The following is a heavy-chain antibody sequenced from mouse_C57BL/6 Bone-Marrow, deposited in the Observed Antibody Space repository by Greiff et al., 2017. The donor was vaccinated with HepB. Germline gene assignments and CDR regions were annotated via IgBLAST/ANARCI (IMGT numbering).Heavy chain of an antibody. CDR1: GYSITSGYY. CDR3: ARGLTGTRFAY. J-gene: IGHJ3*01. V-gene: IGHV3-6*01. CDR2: ISYDGSN. Sequence: VQLKESGPGLVKPSQSLSLPCSVTGYSITSGYYWNWIRQFPGNKLEWMGYISYDGSNNYNPSLKNRISITRDTSKNQFCLKLNSLTTEDTATYYCARGLTGTRFAYWGQGTMVTVSA. D-gene: IGHD4-1*01.